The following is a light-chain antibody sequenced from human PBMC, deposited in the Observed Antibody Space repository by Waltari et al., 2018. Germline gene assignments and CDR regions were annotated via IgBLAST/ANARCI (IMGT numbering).Light chain of an antibody. J-gene: IGLJ1*01. Sequence: QSALTQPPSASGSPGESVTISCTGTNSDIGLYNYVSWYQQHPGKAPTLMIYEGTKRPSGVPDRFSGSKSGNTASLTVSGRQTDDEADYFCSSVAGSNNVFGSGTKVTVL. CDR1: NSDIGLYNY. CDR3: SSVAGSNNV. CDR2: EGT. V-gene: IGLV2-8*01.